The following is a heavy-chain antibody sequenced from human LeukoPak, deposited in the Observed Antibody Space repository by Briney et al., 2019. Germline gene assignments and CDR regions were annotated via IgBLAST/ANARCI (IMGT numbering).Heavy chain of an antibody. CDR2: ISRSGSTI. CDR3: TTALNFDILTGLYQPIAAFDI. J-gene: IGHJ3*02. D-gene: IGHD3-9*01. Sequence: GGSLRLSCAASGFTFSDYYMNWLRQAPGKGLECVSYISRSGSTISYADSVKGRFTISRDNAKNSLYLQMNSLKTEDTGVYYCTTALNFDILTGLYQPIAAFDIWGQGTLVTVSS. CDR1: GFTFSDYY. V-gene: IGHV3-11*01.